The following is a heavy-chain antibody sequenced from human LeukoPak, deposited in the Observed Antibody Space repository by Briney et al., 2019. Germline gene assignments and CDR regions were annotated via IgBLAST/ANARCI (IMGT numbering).Heavy chain of an antibody. D-gene: IGHD4-11*01. J-gene: IGHJ4*02. CDR2: INHSGST. V-gene: IGHV4-34*01. CDR3: ARGRGFTVGDY. Sequence: PSETLSLTCAVYGGSFSGYYWSWIRQPPGKGLEWIGEINHSGSTNYNPSLKSRVTISVDTSKSQFSLKLSSVTAADTAVYYCARGRGFTVGDYWGQGTLVTVSS. CDR1: GGSFSGYY.